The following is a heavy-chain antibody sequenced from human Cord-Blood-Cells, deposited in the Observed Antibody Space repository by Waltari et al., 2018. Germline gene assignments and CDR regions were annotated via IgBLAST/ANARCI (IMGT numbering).Heavy chain of an antibody. D-gene: IGHD1-26*01. J-gene: IGHJ6*02. Sequence: QVQLVQSGAEVKTPRASVKVSCKASGYTFTSYAMHWVRQAPGQRLEWMGWINAGNGNTKYSQKFQGRVTITRDTSASTAYMELSSLRSEDTAVYYCATYSGSYYYYGMDVWGQGTTVTVSS. V-gene: IGHV1-3*01. CDR3: ATYSGSYYYYGMDV. CDR2: INAGNGNT. CDR1: GYTFTSYA.